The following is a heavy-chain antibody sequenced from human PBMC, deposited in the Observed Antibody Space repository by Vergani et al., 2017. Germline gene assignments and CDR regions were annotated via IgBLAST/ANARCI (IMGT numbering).Heavy chain of an antibody. D-gene: IGHD3-10*01. CDR1: GGSISSSSYY. CDR3: ARSYGSGSGNDY. Sequence: QLQLQESGPGLVKPSETLSLTCTVSGGSISSSSYYWSWIRQHPGKGLEWIGYIYYSGSTNYNPSLKSRVTISVDTSKNQFSLKLSSVTAADTAVYYCARSYGSGSGNDYGGQGTLVTVSS. CDR2: IYYSGST. V-gene: IGHV4-61*05. J-gene: IGHJ4*02.